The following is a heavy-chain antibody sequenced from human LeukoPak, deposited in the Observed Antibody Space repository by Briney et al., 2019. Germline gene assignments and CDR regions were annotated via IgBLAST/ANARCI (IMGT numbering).Heavy chain of an antibody. J-gene: IGHJ4*02. V-gene: IGHV3-23*01. Sequence: PGGSLRLSCAASGFTFNSYALSWVRQAPGKGLEWVSAISGSGDSTYYADSVRGRFTISRDNSKNTLYLQMNSLRAEDTAVYYCAKDLSGSYYVADYWGQGTLVTVSS. CDR2: ISGSGDST. D-gene: IGHD1-26*01. CDR3: AKDLSGSYYVADY. CDR1: GFTFNSYA.